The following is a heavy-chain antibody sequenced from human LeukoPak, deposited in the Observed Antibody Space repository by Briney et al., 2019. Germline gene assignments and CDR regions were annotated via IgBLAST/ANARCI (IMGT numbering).Heavy chain of an antibody. V-gene: IGHV3-23*01. CDR1: GFTFSSYA. Sequence: GGSLRLSCAASGFTFSSYAMSWVRQAPWKGLEWVSAISGSGGSTYYADSVKGRFTISRDNSKNTLYLQMNSLRAEDTAVYYCAKGTSIRYYFDYWGQGTLVTVSS. J-gene: IGHJ4*02. CDR2: ISGSGGST. CDR3: AKGTSIRYYFDY.